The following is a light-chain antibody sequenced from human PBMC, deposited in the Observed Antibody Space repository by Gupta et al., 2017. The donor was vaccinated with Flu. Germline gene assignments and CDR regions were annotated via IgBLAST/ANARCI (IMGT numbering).Light chain of an antibody. Sequence: QSALTQPPSASGSPGQSVTISCTGTSSDVGGYNYVSWYQQYPGKAPKLMSYEVSKRPSGVPDRFAGSKSGNTALMTVSGLQPEDEAYYHCSLFAGNNKGVFGGGTKFTVL. CDR3: SLFAGNNKGV. CDR2: EVS. V-gene: IGLV2-8*01. CDR1: SSDVGGYNY. J-gene: IGLJ3*02.